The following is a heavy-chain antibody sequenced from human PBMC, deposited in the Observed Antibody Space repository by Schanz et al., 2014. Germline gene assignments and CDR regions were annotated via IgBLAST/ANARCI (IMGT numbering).Heavy chain of an antibody. V-gene: IGHV3-33*08. J-gene: IGHJ6*02. D-gene: IGHD6-13*01. CDR1: GFTFSSYG. CDR3: ARERQQLVRWYYYYGMDV. CDR2: VCYDGSKK. Sequence: GQLLESGGGLVQPGGSLRLSCAASGFTFSSYGMSWVCQAPGKGLEWVAVVCYDGSKKYYADSVKGRFTTSRDNSKNTMYLQMNSLRAEDTAVYYCARERQQLVRWYYYYGMDVWGQGTTVTVSS.